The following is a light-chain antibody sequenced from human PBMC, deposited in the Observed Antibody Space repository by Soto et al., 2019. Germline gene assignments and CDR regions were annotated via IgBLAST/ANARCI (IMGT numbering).Light chain of an antibody. CDR3: SSYTSSSTYV. CDR1: SSDVGGYNY. J-gene: IGLJ1*01. Sequence: QSALTQPASVSGSPGQSITISCTGTSSDVGGYNYVSWYQQYPGKVPKLMIYDVSYRPSGVSNRFSGSKSGNTASLTISGLQAEDEAYYYCSSYTSSSTYVFGTGTKLTVL. V-gene: IGLV2-14*01. CDR2: DVS.